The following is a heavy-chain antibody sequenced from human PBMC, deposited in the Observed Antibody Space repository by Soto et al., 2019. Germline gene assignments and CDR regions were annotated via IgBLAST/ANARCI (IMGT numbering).Heavy chain of an antibody. CDR1: GDTFSSNA. J-gene: IGHJ4*02. V-gene: IGHV1-69*12. D-gene: IGHD5-12*01. CDR3: ATNSGYDPYYVAF. Sequence: QVQLVQSGAEVKKPGSSVKVSCKASGDTFSSNAISWVRQAPGQGLEWMGGIIPLFGTANYAQKFQGRVTITADDSTSTGSMEPRSLSSEDVAVYYCATNSGYDPYYVAFWGQGTLVTVSS. CDR2: IIPLFGTA.